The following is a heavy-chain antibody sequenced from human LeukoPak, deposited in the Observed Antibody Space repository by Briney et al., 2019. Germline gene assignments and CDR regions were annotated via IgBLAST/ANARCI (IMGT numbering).Heavy chain of an antibody. CDR1: GGTFSSYA. D-gene: IGHD2-15*01. CDR2: IIPMLGIA. J-gene: IGHJ4*02. Sequence: GASVKVSCKASGGTFSSYAISWVRQAPGQGLEWMGRIIPMLGIANYAQKFQGRVTITADKSTSTAYMELSSLRSEDTAVYYCARDSTVVVVAATLHYWGQGTLVTVSS. V-gene: IGHV1-69*04. CDR3: ARDSTVVVVAATLHY.